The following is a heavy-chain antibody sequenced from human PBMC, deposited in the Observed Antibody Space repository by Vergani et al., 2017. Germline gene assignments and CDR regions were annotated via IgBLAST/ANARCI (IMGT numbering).Heavy chain of an antibody. CDR3: ARGNYYGSGTYVDP. D-gene: IGHD3-10*01. J-gene: IGHJ5*02. Sequence: EVQLVETGGDLVKPGGSLRLSCAASGSTVSGNYMTWVRQAPGKGLEWVSHIYSGDETYYADSVKGRVTISRDTSKNTLHLQINNLRVEDTAVYYCARGNYYGSGTYVDPWGQGTLVTVSS. CDR2: IYSGDET. CDR1: GSTVSGNY. V-gene: IGHV3-66*02.